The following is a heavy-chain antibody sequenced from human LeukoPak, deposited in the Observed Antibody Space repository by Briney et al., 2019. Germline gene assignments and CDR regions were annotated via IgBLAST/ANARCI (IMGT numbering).Heavy chain of an antibody. CDR3: AREAVMPVAPVKMGTSDRPLYEYYGLDV. D-gene: IGHD5-24*01. CDR2: IYGDDET. J-gene: IGHJ6*02. CDR1: GFTITTNY. Sequence: QTGGSLRLSCAASGFTITTNYMNRVRQAPGKGLEWVSVIYGDDETNYADSVKGRFTISRDNSKNTLYLQMNSLRADDTAVYYCAREAVMPVAPVKMGTSDRPLYEYYGLDVWGQGTTVTVS. V-gene: IGHV3-53*01.